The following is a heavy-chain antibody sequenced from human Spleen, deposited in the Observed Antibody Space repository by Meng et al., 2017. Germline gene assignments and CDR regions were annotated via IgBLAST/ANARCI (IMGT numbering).Heavy chain of an antibody. J-gene: IGHJ4*02. CDR2: ISSSGSTI. D-gene: IGHD3-22*01. CDR1: GFTFSSYE. V-gene: IGHV3-48*03. CDR3: ARDLQYYDSSGYYFGYLDY. Sequence: GESLKISCAASGFTFSSYEMNWVRQAPGKGLEWVSYISSSGSTIYYADSVKGRFTISRDNVKNSLYLQMNSLRAEDTAVYYCARDLQYYDSSGYYFGYLDYWGQGTLVTVSS.